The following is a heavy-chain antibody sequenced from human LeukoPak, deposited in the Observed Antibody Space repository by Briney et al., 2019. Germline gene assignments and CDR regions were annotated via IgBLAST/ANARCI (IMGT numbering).Heavy chain of an antibody. D-gene: IGHD1-26*01. J-gene: IGHJ3*02. CDR1: GFTFSSYW. Sequence: PGGSLSLSCAASGFTFSSYWMHWARQAPGKGLVWVSRINSDGSTTSYADSVKGRFTISRDNAKNTLYLQMNSLRAEDTAVYYCARVGASTGAFDIWGQGTMVTVSS. CDR3: ARVGASTGAFDI. CDR2: INSDGSTT. V-gene: IGHV3-74*01.